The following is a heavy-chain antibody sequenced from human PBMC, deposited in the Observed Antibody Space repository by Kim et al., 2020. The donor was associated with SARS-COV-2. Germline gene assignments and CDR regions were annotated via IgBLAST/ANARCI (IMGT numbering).Heavy chain of an antibody. CDR1: GYTFTSYY. J-gene: IGHJ6*02. D-gene: IGHD2-2*01. Sequence: ASVKVSCKASGYTFTSYYMHWVRQAPGQGLEWMGIINPSGGSTSYAQKFQGRVTMTRDTSTSTVYMELSSLRSEDTAVYYCARNLHCSSTSCGEYYYYYGMDVWGQGTTVTVSS. CDR3: ARNLHCSSTSCGEYYYYYGMDV. CDR2: INPSGGST. V-gene: IGHV1-46*01.